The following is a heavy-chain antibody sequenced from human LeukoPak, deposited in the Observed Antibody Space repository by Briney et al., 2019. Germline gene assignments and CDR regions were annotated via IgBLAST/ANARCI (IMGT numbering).Heavy chain of an antibody. CDR1: GCSISSGSYD. V-gene: IGHV4-61*02. Sequence: SQTLSLTFSVSGCSISSGSYDWSWIRQPAGKGLEWIGRIYTSGSTNYNPSLKSRVTISVDTSKNQFSLKLSSVTAADTAVYYCALSHCSGGSCYLSWFDPWGQGTLVTVSS. CDR2: IYTSGST. J-gene: IGHJ5*02. CDR3: ALSHCSGGSCYLSWFDP. D-gene: IGHD2-15*01.